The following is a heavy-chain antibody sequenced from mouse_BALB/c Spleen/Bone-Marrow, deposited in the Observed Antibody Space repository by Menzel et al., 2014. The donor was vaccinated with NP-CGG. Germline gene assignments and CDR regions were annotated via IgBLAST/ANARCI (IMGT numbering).Heavy chain of an antibody. CDR3: ARHPIYYYGSSWGNYAMDY. D-gene: IGHD1-1*01. CDR1: GFTFSSYT. V-gene: IGHV5-12-2*01. J-gene: IGHJ4*01. CDR2: ISNGGGST. Sequence: DVMLVGSGGGLVQPGGTLKLSCAASGFTFSSYTMSWVRQTPEKRLEWAAYISNGGGSTHYPDTVKGRFTISRDNAKNTLYLQMSSLKSEDTAMYYCARHPIYYYGSSWGNYAMDYWGQGTSVTVSS.